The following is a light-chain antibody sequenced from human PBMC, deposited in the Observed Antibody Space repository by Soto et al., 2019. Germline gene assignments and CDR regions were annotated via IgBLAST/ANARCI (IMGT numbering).Light chain of an antibody. CDR1: QSVSNW. J-gene: IGKJ1*01. V-gene: IGKV1-5*01. Sequence: DIQITQSPSTLSASVGARVTMTCRASQSVSNWLAWYQQKPGKAPKLLIYDASTLEDGVPSRFSGSGSGTEFTLSISSLQPDDYATYYCQPYTSYWTFGQGTKV. CDR3: QPYTSYWT. CDR2: DAS.